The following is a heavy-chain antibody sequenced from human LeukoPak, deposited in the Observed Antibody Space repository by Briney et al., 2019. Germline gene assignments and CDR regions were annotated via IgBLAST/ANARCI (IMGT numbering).Heavy chain of an antibody. D-gene: IGHD2-15*01. Sequence: SETLSLTCTVSGGSISSYYWSWIRQPPGKGLEWIGYIYYSGSTNYNPSLKSRVTISVDTSKNQFSLKLSSVTAADTAVYHCARGTCSGGSCYLLDYWGQGTLVTVSS. CDR2: IYYSGST. CDR3: ARGTCSGGSCYLLDY. CDR1: GGSISSYY. J-gene: IGHJ4*02. V-gene: IGHV4-59*01.